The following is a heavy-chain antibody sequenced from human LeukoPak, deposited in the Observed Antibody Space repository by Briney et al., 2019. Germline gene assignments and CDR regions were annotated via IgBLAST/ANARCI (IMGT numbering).Heavy chain of an antibody. V-gene: IGHV3-53*01. D-gene: IGHD1-26*01. Sequence: PGGSLRLSCAASGFTVSSNYMSWVRRAPGKGLEWVSVIYSGGSTYYADSVKGRFTISRDNSKNTLYLQMNSLRAEDTAVYYCARDVSGRGDFDYWGQGTLVTVSS. J-gene: IGHJ4*02. CDR2: IYSGGST. CDR3: ARDVSGRGDFDY. CDR1: GFTVSSNY.